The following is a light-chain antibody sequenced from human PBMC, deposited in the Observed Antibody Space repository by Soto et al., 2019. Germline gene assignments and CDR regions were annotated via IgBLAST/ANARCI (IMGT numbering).Light chain of an antibody. CDR3: SSYTSSSTRV. CDR2: DVS. Sequence: QSALTQPASVSGSPGQSITISCTGTSSDVGGYNYVSWYQQHPGKAPKLMIYDVSNRLSGVSNRFSGSKSGNTASLTISGLQAEDEADYYCSSYTSSSTRVVGGGTKLTVL. CDR1: SSDVGGYNY. V-gene: IGLV2-14*01. J-gene: IGLJ2*01.